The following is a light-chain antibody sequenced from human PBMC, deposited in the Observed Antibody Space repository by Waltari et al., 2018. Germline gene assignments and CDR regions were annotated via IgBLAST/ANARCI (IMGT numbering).Light chain of an antibody. CDR3: QSYDTSLSVV. CDR1: GSNLGAGYD. Sequence: QSVLTQPPSVSGAPGQRVSISCTGSGSNLGAGYDVHWYQQLPGKTPKLLIYGTSTRPPGVPVRFCGSQSGTSASLAITALQAEDEAEYYCQSYDTSLSVVFGGGTKLTVL. V-gene: IGLV1-40*01. CDR2: GTS. J-gene: IGLJ2*01.